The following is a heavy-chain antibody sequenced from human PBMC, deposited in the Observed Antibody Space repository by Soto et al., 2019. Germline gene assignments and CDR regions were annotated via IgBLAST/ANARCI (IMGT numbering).Heavy chain of an antibody. CDR1: GFSLSNARMG. D-gene: IGHD3-22*01. V-gene: IGHV2-26*01. J-gene: IGHJ4*02. Sequence: QVTLKESGPVLVKPTETLTLTCTVSGFSLSNARMGVSWIRQPPGKALEWLAHIFSNDEKSYSTSLKSRLTISKDTSKSQVVLTMTNMDPVDTATYYCARITRYYDTSGYYVPWYYFDYWGQGTLVTVSS. CDR3: ARITRYYDTSGYYVPWYYFDY. CDR2: IFSNDEK.